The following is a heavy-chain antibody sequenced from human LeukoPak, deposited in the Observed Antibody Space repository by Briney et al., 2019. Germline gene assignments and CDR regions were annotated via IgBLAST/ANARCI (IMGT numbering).Heavy chain of an antibody. CDR3: ARPSPPGDGYNPPDH. Sequence: PGGSLRLSCVVSGFNFDNFAMHWVRQPLGKRLEWVAVISHDGRTKYYADSMKGRITISRDNSKNTLFLQMNNLRSEDTAVYFCARPSPPGDGYNPPDHWGQGTLVTVSS. V-gene: IGHV3-30*04. J-gene: IGHJ4*02. CDR1: GFNFDNFA. CDR2: ISHDGRTK. D-gene: IGHD5-24*01.